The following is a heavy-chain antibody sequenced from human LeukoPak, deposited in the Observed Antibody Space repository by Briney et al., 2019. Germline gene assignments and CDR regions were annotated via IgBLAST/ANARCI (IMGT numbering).Heavy chain of an antibody. CDR3: AKGSTVTPPLFDY. CDR1: GFTFSSYG. V-gene: IGHV3-33*05. CDR2: ISYDGSNK. D-gene: IGHD4-17*01. J-gene: IGHJ4*02. Sequence: PGGSLRLSCAASGFTFSSYGMHWVRQAPGKGLEWVAVISYDGSNKYYADSVKGRFTISRDNSKNTLYLQMNSLRAEDTAVYYCAKGSTVTPPLFDYWGQGTLVTVSS.